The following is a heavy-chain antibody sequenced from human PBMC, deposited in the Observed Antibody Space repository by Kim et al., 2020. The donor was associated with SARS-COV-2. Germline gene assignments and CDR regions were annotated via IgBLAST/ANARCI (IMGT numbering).Heavy chain of an antibody. J-gene: IGHJ6*01. Sequence: ASVKVSCKASGDTFSSYDITWVRQAPGQGLEWKGRINPINGVASYAQKLQGRVTITRNTSTSTVYMDLRSLRSEDTAVYYCARAAREAVSESLMD. CDR1: GDTFSSYD. V-gene: IGHV1-8*01. CDR3: ARAAREAVSESLMD. CDR2: INPINGVA. D-gene: IGHD6-19*01.